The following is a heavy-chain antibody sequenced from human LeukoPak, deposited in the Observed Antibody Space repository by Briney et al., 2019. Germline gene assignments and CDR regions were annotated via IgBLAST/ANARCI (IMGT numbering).Heavy chain of an antibody. V-gene: IGHV3-15*01. Sequence: PGGSLRLSCAASGFTFSNAWMSWVRQAPGKGLEWVGRIKSKTDGGTTDYAAPVKGRFTISRDDSKNTLYLQMNSLRAEDTAVYYCARGGTGEVPFDYWGQGTLVTVSS. CDR1: GFTFSNAW. CDR3: ARGGTGEVPFDY. CDR2: IKSKTDGGTT. D-gene: IGHD7-27*01. J-gene: IGHJ4*02.